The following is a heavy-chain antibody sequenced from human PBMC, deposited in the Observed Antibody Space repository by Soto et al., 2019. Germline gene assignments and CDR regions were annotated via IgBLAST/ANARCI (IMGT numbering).Heavy chain of an antibody. CDR1: GYTFTSYA. D-gene: IGHD6-13*01. CDR3: VRDGVIYSSSWYVRLAYFDY. Sequence: ASVKVSCKASGYTFTSYAMHWVRQAPGQRLEWMGWINAGNGNTKYSQKFQGRVTITRDTSASTAYMELNSLRVEDTAVYYCVRDGVIYSSSWYVRLAYFDYWGQGTLVTVSS. J-gene: IGHJ4*02. CDR2: INAGNGNT. V-gene: IGHV1-3*01.